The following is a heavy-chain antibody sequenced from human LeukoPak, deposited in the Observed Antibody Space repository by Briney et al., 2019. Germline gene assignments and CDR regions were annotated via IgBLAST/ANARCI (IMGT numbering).Heavy chain of an antibody. D-gene: IGHD6-13*01. CDR3: AREARAAGTFDY. CDR1: LGSHW. CDR2: ISSSSSYI. Sequence: EGSLRLSCVGALGSHWMGWVRQAPGKGLEWVSSISSSSSYIHYADSVKGRFTISRDNAKNSLYLQMNSLRAEDTAVYYCAREARAAGTFDYWGQGTLVTVSS. J-gene: IGHJ4*02. V-gene: IGHV3-21*01.